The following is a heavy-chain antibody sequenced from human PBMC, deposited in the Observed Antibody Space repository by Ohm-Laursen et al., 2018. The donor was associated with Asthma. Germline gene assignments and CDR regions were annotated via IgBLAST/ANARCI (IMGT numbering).Heavy chain of an antibody. CDR2: ISSSRSSI. J-gene: IGHJ4*02. CDR1: GFTFSSYS. V-gene: IGHV3-48*02. D-gene: IGHD5-18*01. CDR3: ARESVDTAMVHY. Sequence: LSLTCTASGFTFSSYSMNWVRQAPGKGLEWISYISSSRSSIYYAESVKGRFTISRDNAKNSLYLQMNSLRDEDTAVYYCARESVDTAMVHYWGQGTLVTVSS.